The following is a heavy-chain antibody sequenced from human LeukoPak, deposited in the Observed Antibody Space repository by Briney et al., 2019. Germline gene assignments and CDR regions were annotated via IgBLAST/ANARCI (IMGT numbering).Heavy chain of an antibody. J-gene: IGHJ4*02. CDR3: ARQENRYHLLTGYYPGSVDY. V-gene: IGHV4-59*01. CDR1: GGSISNYY. Sequence: SETLSLTCTVSGGSISNYYWSWIRQPPGKGLEWIGYIYYSGSTNYNPSLKSRVTISVDTSKNQFSLKLSSVTAADTAVYYCARQENRYHLLTGYYPGSVDYWGQGTLVTVSS. D-gene: IGHD3-9*01. CDR2: IYYSGST.